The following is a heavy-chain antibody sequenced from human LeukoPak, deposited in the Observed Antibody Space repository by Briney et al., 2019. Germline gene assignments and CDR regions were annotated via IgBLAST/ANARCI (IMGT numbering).Heavy chain of an antibody. J-gene: IGHJ4*02. CDR2: ISSSSSYI. V-gene: IGHV3-21*01. Sequence: GGSLRLSCAASGFTFSSYSMNWVRQAPGKGLEWVSSISSSSSYIYYADSVKGRFTISRDKAKNSLYLKMNSLRAEDTAVYYCAREAGGPDPQFKSYFDYWGQGTLVTVSS. CDR3: AREAGGPDPQFKSYFDY. CDR1: GFTFSSYS. D-gene: IGHD3-16*01.